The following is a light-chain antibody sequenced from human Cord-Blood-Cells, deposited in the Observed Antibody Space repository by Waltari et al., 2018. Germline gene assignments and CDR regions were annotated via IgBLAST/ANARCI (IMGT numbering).Light chain of an antibody. CDR2: DVS. J-gene: IGLJ3*02. V-gene: IGLV2-14*01. CDR1: SSDVVGYNY. CDR3: SSYTSSSTWV. Sequence: SALTQPASVSGSPGQSITISCPGTSSDVVGYNYVSCYQQHPGKAPKLMIYDVSNRPSVVSNRFSGSKSGNTASLTISGLQGEDEADYYSSSYTSSSTWVLGGGTKRTVL.